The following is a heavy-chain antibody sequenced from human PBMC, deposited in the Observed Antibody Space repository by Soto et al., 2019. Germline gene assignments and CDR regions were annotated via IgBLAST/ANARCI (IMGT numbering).Heavy chain of an antibody. Sequence: SETLSLTCTVSGGSISSYYWSWIRQPPGKGLEWIGYIYYSGSTNYNPSLKSRVTISVDTSKNQFSLKLSSVTAADTAVYYCARGPPGGWFGELLSLDIWGQGTMVTVSS. V-gene: IGHV4-59*01. CDR2: IYYSGST. CDR1: GGSISSYY. CDR3: ARGPPGGWFGELLSLDI. D-gene: IGHD3-10*01. J-gene: IGHJ3*02.